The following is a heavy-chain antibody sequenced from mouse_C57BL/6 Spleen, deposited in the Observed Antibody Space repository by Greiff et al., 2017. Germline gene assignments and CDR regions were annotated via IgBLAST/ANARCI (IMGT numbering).Heavy chain of an antibody. CDR2: IYPGDGDT. D-gene: IGHD2-2*01. V-gene: IGHV1-82*01. J-gene: IGHJ1*03. CDR1: GYAFSSSW. CDR3: ARYGYEDKYFDV. Sequence: QVQLQQSGPELVKPGASVKISCKASGYAFSSSWMNWVKQRPGKGLEWIGRIYPGDGDTNYNGKFKGKATLTADKSSSTAYMQLSSLTSEDSAVYFCARYGYEDKYFDVWGTGTTVTVSS.